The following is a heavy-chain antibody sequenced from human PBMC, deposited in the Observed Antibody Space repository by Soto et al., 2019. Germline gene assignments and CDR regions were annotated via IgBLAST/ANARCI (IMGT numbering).Heavy chain of an antibody. CDR1: GGSFSGYY. J-gene: IGHJ3*02. V-gene: IGHV4-34*01. CDR3: ARVRPTRNAFDI. D-gene: IGHD1-1*01. CDR2: INHSGST. Sequence: QVQLQQWGAGLLKPSETLSLTCAVYGGSFSGYYWSWIRQPPGKGLEWIGEINHSGSTNYNPSLKSRVTISVDTSKNQFSLKLSSVTAADTAVYYWARVRPTRNAFDIWGQGTMVTVSS.